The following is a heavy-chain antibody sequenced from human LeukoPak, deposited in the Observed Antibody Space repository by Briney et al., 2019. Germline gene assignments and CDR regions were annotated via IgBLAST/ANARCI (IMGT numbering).Heavy chain of an antibody. J-gene: IGHJ6*03. CDR2: IRYDGSNK. CDR1: GFTFSSYG. CDR3: AKDLGGPYYYMDV. Sequence: SGGSLRLSCAASGFTFSSYGMHWVRQAPGKGLEWVAFIRYDGSNKYYADSVKGRFTISRDNSKNTLYLHVNSLRPEDTAVYYCAKDLGGPYYYMDVWGKGTTVTVSS. V-gene: IGHV3-30*02. D-gene: IGHD2-15*01.